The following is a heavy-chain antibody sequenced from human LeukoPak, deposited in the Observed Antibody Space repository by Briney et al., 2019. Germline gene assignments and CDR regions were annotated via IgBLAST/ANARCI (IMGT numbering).Heavy chain of an antibody. CDR3: ASEPTVVTPHLYDYYGMDV. V-gene: IGHV1-69*04. J-gene: IGHJ6*02. CDR2: IIPIIGIA. D-gene: IGHD4-23*01. CDR1: GGTFSSYA. Sequence: SLKVSCKASGGTFSSYAISWVRQAPGQRLEWMGRIIPIIGIANYAQKFQGRVTITADKSTSTAYMELSSLRSEDTAVYYCASEPTVVTPHLYDYYGMDVWGQGTTVTVSS.